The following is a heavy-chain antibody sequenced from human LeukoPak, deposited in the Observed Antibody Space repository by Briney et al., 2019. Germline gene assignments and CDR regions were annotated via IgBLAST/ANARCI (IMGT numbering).Heavy chain of an antibody. CDR1: GFTFSSYS. V-gene: IGHV3-21*01. CDR3: ARQMRYSSSGDAFDI. Sequence: GGSLRLSCAASGFTFSSYSMNWVRQAPGKELEWVSSISGSSSYIYYADSVKGRFTISRDNAKSSLYLQMNSLRAEDTAVYYCARQMRYSSSGDAFDIWGQGTMISVSS. CDR2: ISGSSSYI. J-gene: IGHJ3*02. D-gene: IGHD6-6*01.